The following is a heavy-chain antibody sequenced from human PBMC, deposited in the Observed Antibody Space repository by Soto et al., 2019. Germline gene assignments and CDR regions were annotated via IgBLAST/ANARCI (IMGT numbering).Heavy chain of an antibody. CDR3: ACDYGSGSYRFDS. CDR2: IYHSGNT. D-gene: IGHD3-10*01. CDR1: GGSVSSGDYS. Sequence: QVQLQESGSGLMKPSQTLSLTCAVSGGSVSSGDYSWSWIRQPPGKGLEWIGYIYHSGNTVYNPSLKSRVTISMDRSTNQFSLKLTSVTAADTAVYYCACDYGSGSYRFDSWGQGLLVTVSS. V-gene: IGHV4-30-2*01. J-gene: IGHJ4*02.